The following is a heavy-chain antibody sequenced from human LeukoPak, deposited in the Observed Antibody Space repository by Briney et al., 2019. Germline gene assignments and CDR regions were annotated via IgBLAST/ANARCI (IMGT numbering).Heavy chain of an antibody. D-gene: IGHD2-15*01. V-gene: IGHV1-8*03. J-gene: IGHJ3*02. CDR1: GYTFTSYD. CDR3: ARAPRGYCSGGSCTPPDAFDI. CDR2: MNPNSGNT. Sequence: GASVRVSCKASGYTFTSYDINWVRQATGQGLEWMGWMNPNSGNTGYAQKFQGRVTITRNTSISTAYMELSSLRSEDTAVYYCARAPRGYCSGGSCTPPDAFDIWGQGTMVTVSS.